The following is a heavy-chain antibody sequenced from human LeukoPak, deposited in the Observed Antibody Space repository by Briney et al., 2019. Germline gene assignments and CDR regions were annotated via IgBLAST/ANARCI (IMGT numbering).Heavy chain of an antibody. D-gene: IGHD6-19*01. CDR1: GYTFTSYD. CDR2: MNPNSGNT. Sequence: ASVKVSCKASGYTFTSYDINWVRQATGQGLEWMGWMNPNSGNTGYAQKFQGRVTMTRNTSISTAYMELSSLRSEDTAVYYCARQQWLVTNNLIDPWGQGTLVTVSS. J-gene: IGHJ5*02. CDR3: ARQQWLVTNNLIDP. V-gene: IGHV1-8*01.